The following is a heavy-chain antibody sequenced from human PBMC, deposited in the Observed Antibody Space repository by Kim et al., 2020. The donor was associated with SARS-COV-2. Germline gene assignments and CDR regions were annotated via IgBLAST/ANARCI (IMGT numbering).Heavy chain of an antibody. J-gene: IGHJ4*02. CDR2: ISGGSHNT. D-gene: IGHD3-10*01. CDR1: GFTFRNYD. V-gene: IGHV3-23*01. Sequence: GGSLRLSCEASGFTFRNYDMHWVRQAPGKGLEWVSSISGGSHNTYYAASVEGRFTISRDNSKNTLYLQMNSLRAEDTAIYYCAKNEATITVSGFDYWGQGTLVPASS. CDR3: AKNEATITVSGFDY.